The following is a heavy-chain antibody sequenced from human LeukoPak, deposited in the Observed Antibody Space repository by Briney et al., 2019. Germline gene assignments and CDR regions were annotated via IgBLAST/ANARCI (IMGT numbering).Heavy chain of an antibody. J-gene: IGHJ4*02. CDR2: IYYSGST. V-gene: IGHV4-30-4*08. CDR3: AREGPGAAADY. D-gene: IGHD6-13*01. Sequence: SETLSLTCTVSGGSISSGDYYWSWIRQPPGKGLEWIGYIYYSGSTYYNPSLKSRVTISVDTSKNQFSLKLSSVTAADTAVYYCAREGPGAAADYWGQGTLVTVSS. CDR1: GGSISSGDYY.